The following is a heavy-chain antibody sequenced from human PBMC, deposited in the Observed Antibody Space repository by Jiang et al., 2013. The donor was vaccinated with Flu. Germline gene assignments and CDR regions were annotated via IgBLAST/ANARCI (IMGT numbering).Heavy chain of an antibody. J-gene: IGHJ2*01. CDR3: ARTDYAGNPFSWYFDL. V-gene: IGHV2-70*16. D-gene: IGHD4-23*01. CDR1: GFSLTTSGMC. CDR2: IDWDDDQ. Sequence: KPTQTLTLTCTFSGFSLTTSGMCVSWIRQPPGKALEWLARIDWDDDQFYSTYLKTRLAISKDTSKNQVVLTMTNMDPVDTGTYYCARTDYAGNPFSWYFDLWGRGTLVTVSS.